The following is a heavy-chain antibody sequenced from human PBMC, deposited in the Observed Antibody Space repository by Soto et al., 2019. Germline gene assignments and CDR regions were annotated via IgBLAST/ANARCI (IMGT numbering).Heavy chain of an antibody. V-gene: IGHV3-30*18. CDR1: GFTFSSYG. D-gene: IGHD6-13*01. J-gene: IGHJ6*02. CDR2: ISYDGSNK. Sequence: GGSLRLSCAASGFTFSSYGMHWVRQAPGKGLEWVAVISYDGSNKYYADSVKGRFTISRDNSKNTLYLQMNSLRAEDTAVYYCAKGSPYSSSWHYYYYYGMDVWGQGTTVTVS. CDR3: AKGSPYSSSWHYYYYYGMDV.